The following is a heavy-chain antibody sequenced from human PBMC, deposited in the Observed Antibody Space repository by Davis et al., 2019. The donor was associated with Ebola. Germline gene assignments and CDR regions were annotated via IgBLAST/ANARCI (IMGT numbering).Heavy chain of an antibody. D-gene: IGHD2/OR15-2a*01. Sequence: GESLKISCAASGFTFSSYAMHWVRQAPGKGLEWVAVISYDGSNKYYADSVKGRFTISRDNSKNTLYLQMGSLRAEDTAVYYCARRTTFSDYWGQGTLVTVSS. CDR2: ISYDGSNK. J-gene: IGHJ4*02. V-gene: IGHV3-30*14. CDR3: ARRTTFSDY. CDR1: GFTFSSYA.